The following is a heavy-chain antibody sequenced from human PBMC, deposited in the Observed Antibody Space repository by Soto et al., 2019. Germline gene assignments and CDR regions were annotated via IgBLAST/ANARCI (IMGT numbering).Heavy chain of an antibody. Sequence: GGSLRLSCAASGFTFSSYSMNWVRQAPGKGLEWVSSISSSSSYIYYADSVKGRFTISRDNAKNSLYLQMNSLRAEDTAVYYCARESPDASGSYDAFDIWGQGTMVTVSS. CDR2: ISSSSSYI. CDR1: GFTFSSYS. D-gene: IGHD5-12*01. CDR3: ARESPDASGSYDAFDI. J-gene: IGHJ3*02. V-gene: IGHV3-21*01.